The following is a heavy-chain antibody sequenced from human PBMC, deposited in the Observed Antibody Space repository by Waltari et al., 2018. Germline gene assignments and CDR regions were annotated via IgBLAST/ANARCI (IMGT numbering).Heavy chain of an antibody. CDR2: IYWQYDK. CDR3: AHRQIDYGPNWFDP. Sequence: QITLKESGPTLVKPTQTLTLTCTFSGFSLSTSGVGVGWIRQPPGKALEWLALIYWQYDKRYSPSLKSRLTITKDTAKNQVVLTMTNMDPVDTATYYCAHRQIDYGPNWFDPWGQGTLVTVSS. V-gene: IGHV2-5*01. J-gene: IGHJ5*02. CDR1: GFSLSTSGVG. D-gene: IGHD3-10*01.